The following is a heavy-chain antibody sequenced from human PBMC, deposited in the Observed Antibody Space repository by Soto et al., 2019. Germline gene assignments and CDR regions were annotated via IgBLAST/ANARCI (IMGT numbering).Heavy chain of an antibody. D-gene: IGHD3-10*01. Sequence: QITLKESGPTLVNPTQTLTLTCTFSGFSLSTSGVGVGWIRQPPGKALEWLALIYWDDDKRYSPSLKSRLTITKDTSKNQVVLTMTNMDPVDTATYYCVSHRGVRDVGYFDYWGQGTLVTVSS. CDR1: GFSLSTSGVG. CDR2: IYWDDDK. V-gene: IGHV2-5*02. J-gene: IGHJ4*02. CDR3: VSHRGVRDVGYFDY.